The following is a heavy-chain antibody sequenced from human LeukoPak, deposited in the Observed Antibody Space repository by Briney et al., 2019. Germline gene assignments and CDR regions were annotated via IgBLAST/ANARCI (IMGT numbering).Heavy chain of an antibody. Sequence: GGSLRLSCAASGFTLSNYAMNWVRQAPAKGLEWVSYITSSGDTVHYADSVKGRFTISRDNAKNSLSLQMSSLRAEDTATYYCARDSRPYCTNGICYTKNNWFDPWGPGTLVTVSS. CDR1: GFTLSNYA. CDR3: ARDSRPYCTNGICYTKNNWFDP. V-gene: IGHV3-48*03. J-gene: IGHJ5*02. D-gene: IGHD2-8*01. CDR2: ITSSGDTV.